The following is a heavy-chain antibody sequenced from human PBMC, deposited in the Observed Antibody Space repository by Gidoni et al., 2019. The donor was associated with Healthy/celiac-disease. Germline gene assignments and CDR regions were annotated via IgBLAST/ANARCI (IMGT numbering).Heavy chain of an antibody. CDR2: IWYDGSNK. CDR3: ARGVYYDSSGYQNY. Sequence: QVQLVESGRGVVQPGRSLRLPCAASGFTFSGYGMHWVRQAPGKGLEWVAVIWYDGSNKYYADSVKGRFTISRDNSKNTLYLQMNSLRAEDTAVYYCARGVYYDSSGYQNYWGQGTLVTVSS. J-gene: IGHJ4*02. D-gene: IGHD3-22*01. V-gene: IGHV3-33*01. CDR1: GFTFSGYG.